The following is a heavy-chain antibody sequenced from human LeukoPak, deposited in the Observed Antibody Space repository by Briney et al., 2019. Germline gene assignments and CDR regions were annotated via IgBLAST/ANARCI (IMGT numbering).Heavy chain of an antibody. CDR1: GGSISSGGYY. CDR3: ARFGAAAGAAAGASFDY. Sequence: KPSETLSLTCTVSGGSISSGGYYWSWIQQPPGKGLEWIGYIYHSGSTYYNPSLKSRVTISVDRSKNQFSLKLSSVTAADTAVYYCARFGAAAGAAAGASFDYWGQGTLVTVSS. D-gene: IGHD6-13*01. V-gene: IGHV4-30-2*01. CDR2: IYHSGST. J-gene: IGHJ4*02.